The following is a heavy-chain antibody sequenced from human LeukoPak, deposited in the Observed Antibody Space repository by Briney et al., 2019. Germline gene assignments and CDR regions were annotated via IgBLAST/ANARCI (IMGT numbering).Heavy chain of an antibody. CDR3: ARDSSPDFWSGYQYYFDY. J-gene: IGHJ4*02. D-gene: IGHD3-3*01. Sequence: GASVKVSCKASGGTFSSYAISWVRQAPGQGLEWMGGIIPIFGTANYAQKFQGRVTITADESTSTAYMELSSLRSEDTAVYYCARDSSPDFWSGYQYYFDYWGQGTLVTVCS. CDR1: GGTFSSYA. CDR2: IIPIFGTA. V-gene: IGHV1-69*13.